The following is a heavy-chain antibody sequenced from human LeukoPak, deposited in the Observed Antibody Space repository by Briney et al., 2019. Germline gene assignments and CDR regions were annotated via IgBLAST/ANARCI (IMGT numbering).Heavy chain of an antibody. D-gene: IGHD3-10*01. CDR2: ISSSSSYI. V-gene: IGHV3-21*01. CDR3: ARVGSGILGAFDI. Sequence: GGSLRLSCAASGFTFSSYGMHWVRQAPGKGLEWVSSISSSSSYIYYADSVKGRFTISRDNAKNSLYLQMNSLRAEDTAVYYCARVGSGILGAFDIWGQGTMVTVSS. CDR1: GFTFSSYG. J-gene: IGHJ3*02.